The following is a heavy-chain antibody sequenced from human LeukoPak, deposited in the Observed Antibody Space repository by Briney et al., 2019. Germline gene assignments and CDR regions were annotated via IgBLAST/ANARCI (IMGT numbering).Heavy chain of an antibody. Sequence: TETLSLTCTVSGGSLNSGGYYWGWIRQPPGKGLEWIGSIYYSGSTNYNPSLKSRVTISVDTSKNQFSLKLSSVTAADTAVYYCARVKFPRSAFDIWGQGTMVTVSS. CDR1: GGSLNSGGYY. CDR2: IYYSGST. J-gene: IGHJ3*02. V-gene: IGHV4-39*07. CDR3: ARVKFPRSAFDI.